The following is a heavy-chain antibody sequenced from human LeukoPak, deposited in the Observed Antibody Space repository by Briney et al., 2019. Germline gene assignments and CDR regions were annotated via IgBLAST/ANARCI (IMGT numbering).Heavy chain of an antibody. CDR1: GFTFSSYW. CDR2: IKQDGSEK. Sequence: GGSLRLSCAASGFTFSSYWMSWVRQAPGKGLEWVANIKQDGSEKYYVDSVKGRFTISRDNAKNSLYLQMNSLRAEDTAVYYCAREGVDTAMVDWDYWGQGTLVTVSS. D-gene: IGHD5-18*01. V-gene: IGHV3-7*01. J-gene: IGHJ4*02. CDR3: AREGVDTAMVDWDY.